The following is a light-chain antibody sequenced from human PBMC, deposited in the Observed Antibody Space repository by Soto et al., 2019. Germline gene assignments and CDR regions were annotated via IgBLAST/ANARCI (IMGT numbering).Light chain of an antibody. CDR1: SSNIGVGYA. J-gene: IGLJ1*01. V-gene: IGLV1-40*01. CDR2: SNI. CDR3: QSYDSSLSGYV. Sequence: QSVLTQPPSVSGAPGQSVTISCTGSSSNIGVGYAVHWYQQLPGTAPKLLIYSNINRPSGVPDPFSGSKSGTSASLAITGLQAEDEADYYCQSYDSSLSGYVFVTGTELTVL.